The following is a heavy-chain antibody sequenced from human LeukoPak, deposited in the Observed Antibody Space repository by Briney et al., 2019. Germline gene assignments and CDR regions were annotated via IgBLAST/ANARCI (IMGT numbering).Heavy chain of an antibody. CDR1: GGSFSGYY. D-gene: IGHD2-2*01. Sequence: PSETLSLTCAVYGGSFSGYYWSWIRQPPGKGLEWIGEINHSGSTNYNPSLKSRVTISVDTSKNQFSLKLSSVTAADTAVYYCARLHCSSTSCLGAFDIWGQGTMDTVSS. V-gene: IGHV4-34*01. CDR2: INHSGST. J-gene: IGHJ3*02. CDR3: ARLHCSSTSCLGAFDI.